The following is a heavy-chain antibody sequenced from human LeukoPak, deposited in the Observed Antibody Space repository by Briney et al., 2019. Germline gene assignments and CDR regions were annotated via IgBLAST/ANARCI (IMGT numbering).Heavy chain of an antibody. CDR1: GFTFSSYW. D-gene: IGHD2-2*01. CDR3: ARDVSSTSCPDY. V-gene: IGHV3-74*01. CDR2: INSDGSST. Sequence: GGSLRLSCAASGFTFSSYWMHWVRQAPGKGLVWVSRINSDGSSTSYADSVKSRFTISRDNAKNTLYLQMNSLRAEDTAVYYCARDVSSTSCPDYWGQGTLVTVSS. J-gene: IGHJ4*02.